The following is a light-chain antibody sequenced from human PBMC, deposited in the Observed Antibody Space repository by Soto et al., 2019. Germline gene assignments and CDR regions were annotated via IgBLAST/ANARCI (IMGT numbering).Light chain of an antibody. CDR1: SSNIGNNY. CDR3: ATWDSSLRVGV. J-gene: IGLJ2*01. V-gene: IGLV1-51*02. Sequence: QSVLTQPPSVSAAPGQKVTISCSGSSSNIGNNYVSWYQQLPGTAPKLLIYENNKRPSGIPDRFSGSKSGTSATLGITGLQTGDEADYYCATWDSSLRVGVFGGGTKLTVL. CDR2: ENN.